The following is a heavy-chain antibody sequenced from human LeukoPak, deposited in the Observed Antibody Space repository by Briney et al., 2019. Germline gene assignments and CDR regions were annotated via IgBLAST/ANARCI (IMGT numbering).Heavy chain of an antibody. Sequence: GGSLRLSCAASGFTFSSYSMNWVRQAPGKGLEWVSSISSSSSYIYYADSVKGRFTISRDNAKNSLYPQMNSLRAEDTAVYYCARDMSGTMVREEYYFDYWGQGTLVTVSS. D-gene: IGHD3-10*01. CDR1: GFTFSSYS. CDR3: ARDMSGTMVREEYYFDY. CDR2: ISSSSSYI. V-gene: IGHV3-21*01. J-gene: IGHJ4*02.